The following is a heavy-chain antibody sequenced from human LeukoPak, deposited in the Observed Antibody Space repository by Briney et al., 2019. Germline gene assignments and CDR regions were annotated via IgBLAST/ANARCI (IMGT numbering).Heavy chain of an antibody. J-gene: IGHJ4*02. CDR1: GFTFSGSA. CDR3: TTIIAERVY. V-gene: IGHV3-73*01. CDR2: IRSKANSYAT. Sequence: GGSLILSCAASGFTFSGSAMHWVRQASGKGLEWVGRIRSKANSYATAYAASVKGRFTISRDDSKNTAYLQMNSLKTEDTAVYYCTTIIAERVYWGQGTLVTVSS. D-gene: IGHD6-13*01.